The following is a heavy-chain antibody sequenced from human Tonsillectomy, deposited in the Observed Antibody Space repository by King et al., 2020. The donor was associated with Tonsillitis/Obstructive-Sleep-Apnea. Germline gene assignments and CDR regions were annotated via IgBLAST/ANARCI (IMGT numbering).Heavy chain of an antibody. V-gene: IGHV6-1*01. CDR3: ALSLGADSFPPDWFDP. D-gene: IGHD3-16*01. J-gene: IGHJ5*02. Sequence: VQLQQSGPGLVKPSQTLSLTCALSGDSVSSNSAAWNWIRQSPSRGLEWLGRTYYRSKWYNDYAVSVKSRITINPDTSKNQFSLQLNSVTPEDTAVYYCALSLGADSFPPDWFDPWGQGTLVTVSS. CDR1: GDSVSSNSAA. CDR2: TYYRSKWYN.